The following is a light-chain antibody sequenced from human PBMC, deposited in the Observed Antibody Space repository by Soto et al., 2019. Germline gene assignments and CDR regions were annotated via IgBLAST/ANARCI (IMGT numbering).Light chain of an antibody. CDR1: SSDVGGYKY. CDR2: DVS. CDR3: SSYTSTSSVV. V-gene: IGLV2-14*03. Sequence: QSALTQPASVSGSPGQSITISCTGTSSDVGGYKYVSWYQQHPGKAPKLMIYDVSNRPSGVSNRFSGSKSGNTASLTISGLQANDEADYYCSSYTSTSSVVFGGGTKVTVL. J-gene: IGLJ2*01.